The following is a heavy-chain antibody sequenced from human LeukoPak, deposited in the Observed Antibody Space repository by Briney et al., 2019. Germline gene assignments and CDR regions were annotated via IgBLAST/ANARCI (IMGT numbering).Heavy chain of an antibody. V-gene: IGHV4-30-2*01. J-gene: IGHJ4*02. CDR3: ARYLNGFDY. Sequence: SETLSLTCAVSGGSISSGGYSWSWIRQPPGKGLERIGYIYHSGSTYYNPSLKSRVTISVDRSKNQFSLKLSSVTAADTAVYYCARYLNGFDYWGQGTLVTVSS. CDR2: IYHSGST. CDR1: GGSISSGGYS.